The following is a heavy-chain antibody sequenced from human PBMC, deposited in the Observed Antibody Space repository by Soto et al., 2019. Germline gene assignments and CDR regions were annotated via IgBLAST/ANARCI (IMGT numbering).Heavy chain of an antibody. J-gene: IGHJ6*03. CDR2: IRSKAYVGTT. CDR1: GFTFGDYA. Sequence: GGSLRLSCTASGFTFGDYAMSWFRQAPGKGLEWVGFIRSKAYVGTTEYAASVKGRFTISRDDSKSIAYLQMNSLKTEDTAVYYFSRTVEYYYYMDVCGKGTTVTVSS. V-gene: IGHV3-49*03. D-gene: IGHD4-4*01. CDR3: SRTVEYYYYMDV.